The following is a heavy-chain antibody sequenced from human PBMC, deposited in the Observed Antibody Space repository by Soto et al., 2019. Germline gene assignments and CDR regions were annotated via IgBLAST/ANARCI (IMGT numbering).Heavy chain of an antibody. V-gene: IGHV4-31*03. D-gene: IGHD1-26*01. CDR3: ARGPLGQGYYYYYGMDV. CDR1: GGSISSGGYY. J-gene: IGHJ6*02. CDR2: IYYSGST. Sequence: SETLSLTCTVSGGSISSGGYYWSWIRQHPGKGLEWIGYIYYSGSTYYNPSLKSRVTISVDTSKNQFSLKLSSVTAADTAVYYCARGPLGQGYYYYYGMDVWGQGTTVTVSS.